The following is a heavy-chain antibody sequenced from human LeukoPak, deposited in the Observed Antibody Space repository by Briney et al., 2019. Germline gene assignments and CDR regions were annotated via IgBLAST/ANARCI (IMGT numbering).Heavy chain of an antibody. J-gene: IGHJ4*02. CDR1: GGTFSSYA. V-gene: IGHV1-69*13. Sequence: SVKVSCKASGGTFSSYAISWVRQAPGQGLEWVGRIIPIFGTANYAQKFQGRVTITADESTSTAYMELSSLRSEDTAVYYCARDPRNIVATGYYFDYWGQGTLVTVSS. CDR3: ARDPRNIVATGYYFDY. CDR2: IIPIFGTA. D-gene: IGHD5-12*01.